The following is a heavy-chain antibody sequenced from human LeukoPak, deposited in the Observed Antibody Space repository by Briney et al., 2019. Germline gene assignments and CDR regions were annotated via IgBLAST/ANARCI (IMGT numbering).Heavy chain of an antibody. Sequence: GESLKISCRGSGYTFTNYWIGWVRQMPGKGLEWMGVVSPDDSNAKYSPSFQSQVTISADKSINTAYLQWSSLKASDTAMYYCARFNNRDADYWGQGTLVTVSS. V-gene: IGHV5-51*01. CDR1: GYTFTNYW. J-gene: IGHJ4*02. CDR3: ARFNNRDADY. CDR2: VSPDDSNA. D-gene: IGHD1-20*01.